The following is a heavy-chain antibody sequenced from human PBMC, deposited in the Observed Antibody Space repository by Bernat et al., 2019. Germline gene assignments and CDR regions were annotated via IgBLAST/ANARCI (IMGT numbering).Heavy chain of an antibody. CDR1: GFTFSDHY. V-gene: IGHV3-72*01. J-gene: IGHJ4*02. Sequence: EVQLVESGGGLVQPGGSLRVSCAASGFTFSDHYMDWVRQAPGKGLEWVGRIRNKAKSYTTEYAASVRGRFTISRDDSTNSLYLQMNSLNTEDTAMYYCARAWGINWNDQYFDTWGQGTLVTVSS. CDR2: IRNKAKSYTT. D-gene: IGHD1-1*01. CDR3: ARAWGINWNDQYFDT.